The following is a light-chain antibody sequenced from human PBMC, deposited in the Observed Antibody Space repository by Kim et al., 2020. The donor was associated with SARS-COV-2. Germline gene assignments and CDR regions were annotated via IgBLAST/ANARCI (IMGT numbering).Light chain of an antibody. CDR1: QRLLHSDGKTY. CDR3: IQTKPQPSP. CDR2: EVF. J-gene: IGKJ5*01. Sequence: DIEMTQTPLSLSVTTGQQASISCKSSQRLLHSDGKTYLYWYLQKPGQTAKLLIYEVFNRLSGVSFRFSVSGSASDFTLKIIRVQTYAFEVKNTIQTKPQPSPFRQGTRLEI. V-gene: IGKV2D-29*01.